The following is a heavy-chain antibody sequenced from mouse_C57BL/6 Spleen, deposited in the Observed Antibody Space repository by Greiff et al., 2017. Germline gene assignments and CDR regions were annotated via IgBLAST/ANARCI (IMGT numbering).Heavy chain of an antibody. V-gene: IGHV1-80*01. CDR1: GYAFSSYW. Sequence: QVQLKESGAELVKPGASVKISCKASGYAFSSYWMNWVKQRPGKGLEWIGQIYPGDGDTNYNGKFKGKATLTADKSSSTAYMQLSSLTSEDSAVYFCARWGTTVPDYWGQGTTLTVSS. CDR2: IYPGDGDT. D-gene: IGHD1-1*01. CDR3: ARWGTTVPDY. J-gene: IGHJ2*01.